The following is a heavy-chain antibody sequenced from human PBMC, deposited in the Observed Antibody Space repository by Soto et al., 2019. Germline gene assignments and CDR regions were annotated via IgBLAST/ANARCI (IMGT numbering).Heavy chain of an antibody. CDR1: GYTLTELS. J-gene: IGHJ6*03. Sequence: ASVKVSCKVSGYTLTELSMHWVRQAPGKGLEWMGGFDPEDGETIYAQKFQGRVTMTEDTSTDTAYMELSSLRSEDTAVYYCATDGRHLRFLEWLSHPPYYYYMDVWGKGTTVTVSS. CDR2: FDPEDGET. CDR3: ATDGRHLRFLEWLSHPPYYYYMDV. V-gene: IGHV1-24*01. D-gene: IGHD3-3*01.